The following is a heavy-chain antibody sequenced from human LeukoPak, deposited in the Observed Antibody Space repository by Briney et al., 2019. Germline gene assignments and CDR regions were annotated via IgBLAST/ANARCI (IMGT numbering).Heavy chain of an antibody. V-gene: IGHV3-23*01. CDR2: VSGSGGST. CDR1: GFTFSTYP. J-gene: IGHJ3*02. Sequence: PGGSLRLSCVASGFTFSTYPISWVRQAPGKGLEWVSGVSGSGGSTYYADSVKGRFTISRDNSKNTVYLQMNTLRAEDTAVYHCAKSMGGWYAFDIWGQGTMVTVSS. D-gene: IGHD2-15*01. CDR3: AKSMGGWYAFDI.